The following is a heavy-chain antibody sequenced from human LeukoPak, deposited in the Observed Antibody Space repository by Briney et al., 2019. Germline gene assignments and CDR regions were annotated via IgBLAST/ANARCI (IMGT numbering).Heavy chain of an antibody. J-gene: IGHJ4*02. CDR3: ASGKPGIAAH. Sequence: GGSLRLSCAASGFTFDDYAMHWVRQAPGKGLEWVSGISWNSGSIGYADSAKGRFTISRDNAKNSLYLQMNSLRAEDTAVYYCASGKPGIAAHWGQGTLVTVSS. V-gene: IGHV3-9*01. CDR2: ISWNSGSI. D-gene: IGHD6-25*01. CDR1: GFTFDDYA.